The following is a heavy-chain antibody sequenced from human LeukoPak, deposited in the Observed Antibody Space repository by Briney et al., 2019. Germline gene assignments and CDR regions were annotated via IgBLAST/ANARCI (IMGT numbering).Heavy chain of an antibody. V-gene: IGHV3-48*01. Sequence: GGSLRPSCAASGFTFTIFGLNWVRQAPGKGPEWVSYIDARSGITYYADSVQGRFTISRDNAKESVFLQMNSLRADDTAVYYCARTYDFGRGPPGDAFDNWGPGTLVIVSS. CDR3: ARTYDFGRGPPGDAFDN. D-gene: IGHD3-3*01. J-gene: IGHJ3*02. CDR2: IDARSGIT. CDR1: GFTFTIFG.